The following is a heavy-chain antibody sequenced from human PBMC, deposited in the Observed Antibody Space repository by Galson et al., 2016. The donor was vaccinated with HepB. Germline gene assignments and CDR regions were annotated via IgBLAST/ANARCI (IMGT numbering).Heavy chain of an antibody. CDR3: AKDKWVGSGLSWYYFDY. V-gene: IGHV3-30*18. CDR1: GFTFSSYG. D-gene: IGHD6-19*01. Sequence: SLRLSCAASGFTFSSYGMHWVRQAPGKGLEWVAVISYDGSNKYYADSVKGRFTISRDNFKNTLYLQMNSLRAEDTAVYYCAKDKWVGSGLSWYYFDYWGQGTLVTVSS. CDR2: ISYDGSNK. J-gene: IGHJ4*02.